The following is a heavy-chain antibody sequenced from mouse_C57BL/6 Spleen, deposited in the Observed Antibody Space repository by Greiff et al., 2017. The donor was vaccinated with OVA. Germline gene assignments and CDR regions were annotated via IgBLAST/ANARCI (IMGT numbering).Heavy chain of an antibody. CDR1: GYAFSSSW. CDR3: ARWDDVYYESFDY. Sequence: QVQLQQSGPELVKPGASVKISCKASGYAFSSSWMNWVKQRPGKGLEWIGRIYPGDGDTNYNGKFKGKATLTADKSSSTAYMQLSSLTSEYSAVYFCARWDDVYYESFDYWGQGTTLTVSS. CDR2: IYPGDGDT. J-gene: IGHJ2*01. V-gene: IGHV1-82*01. D-gene: IGHD2-3*01.